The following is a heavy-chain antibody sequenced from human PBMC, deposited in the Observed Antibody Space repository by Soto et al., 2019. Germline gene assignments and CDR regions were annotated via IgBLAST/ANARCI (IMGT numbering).Heavy chain of an antibody. CDR1: GGCLSGYY. J-gene: IGHJ4*02. CDR2: INHSGST. Sequence: EILSLPWDVDGGCLSGYYWGWIRQPPGKGLEWIGEINHSGSTNYNPSLKSRVTISVDTSKKQFSLKLSSVTAADKAVYYCARGIRWRLYWGQGTLVTVSS. CDR3: ARGIRWRLY. V-gene: IGHV4-34*01. D-gene: IGHD3-16*01.